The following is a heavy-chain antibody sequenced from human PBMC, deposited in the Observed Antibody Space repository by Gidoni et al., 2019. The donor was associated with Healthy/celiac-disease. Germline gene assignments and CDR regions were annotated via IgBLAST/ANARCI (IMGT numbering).Heavy chain of an antibody. D-gene: IGHD6-19*01. CDR3: ARGPVAVAGNDY. J-gene: IGHJ4*02. V-gene: IGHV3-11*05. CDR1: GFTFSDYY. CDR2: ISSSSSYT. Sequence: QMQLVESGGGWVKPGGSLRLSCAPSGFTFSDYYMSWIRQAPGKGLAWVSYISSSSSYTNYADSVKGRFTISRDNAKNSLYLQMNSLRAEDTAVYYCARGPVAVAGNDYWGQGTLVTVSS.